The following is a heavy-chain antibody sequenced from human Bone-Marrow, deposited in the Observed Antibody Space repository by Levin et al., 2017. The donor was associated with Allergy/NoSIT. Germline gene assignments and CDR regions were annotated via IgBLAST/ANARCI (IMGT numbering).Heavy chain of an antibody. Sequence: SCAASGFTFTSYPMVWVRQAPGKGLEWVALISYDGNKKNYADSVQGRFTISRDNSKDTLYLQMNSLRREDTAVYYCVRDASSGWFVGWFEPWGQGTLVTVSS. J-gene: IGHJ5*02. CDR2: ISYDGNKK. D-gene: IGHD6-19*01. CDR1: GFTFTSYP. V-gene: IGHV3-30-3*01. CDR3: VRDASSGWFVGWFEP.